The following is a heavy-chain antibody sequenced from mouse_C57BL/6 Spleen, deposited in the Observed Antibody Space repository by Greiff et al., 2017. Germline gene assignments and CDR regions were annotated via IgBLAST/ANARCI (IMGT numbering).Heavy chain of an antibody. CDR1: GYTFTSYW. J-gene: IGHJ1*03. V-gene: IGHV1-50*01. CDR3: ARVTTGYFDV. Sequence: QVQLQQPGAELVKPGASVKLSCKASGYTFTSYWMQWVKQRPGQGLEWIGEIDPSDSYTNYNQKFKGKATLTVDTSSSTAYMQLSSLTSEDSAVYYCARVTTGYFDVWGTGTTVTVSS. D-gene: IGHD2-2*01. CDR2: IDPSDSYT.